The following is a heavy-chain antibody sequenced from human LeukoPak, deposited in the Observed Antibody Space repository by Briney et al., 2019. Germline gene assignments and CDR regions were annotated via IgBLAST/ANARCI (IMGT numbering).Heavy chain of an antibody. CDR3: GKGLGKLRYSSSGMDF. J-gene: IGHJ6*02. CDR2: INHSGST. D-gene: IGHD2-15*01. V-gene: IGHV4-34*01. Sequence: SETLSLTCAVYGGSFSGYYWSWIRQPPGKGLEWIGEINHSGSTNYNPSLKSRVTISVDTSKNQFSLKLSSVTAADTAVYYCGKGLGKLRYSSSGMDFWAKGPRSPSP. CDR1: GGSFSGYY.